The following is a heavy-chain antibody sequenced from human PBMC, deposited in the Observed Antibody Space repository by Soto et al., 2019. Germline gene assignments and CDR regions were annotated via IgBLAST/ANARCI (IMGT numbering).Heavy chain of an antibody. CDR3: ARDRGSSGSYSFDY. CDR1: GYTFTSYG. CDR2: ISASNGTT. J-gene: IGHJ4*02. V-gene: IGHV1-18*01. D-gene: IGHD3-10*01. Sequence: QVQLVQSGTEVKKPGASVKVSCKASGYTFTSYGISWGRQAPGQGLEWMGWISASNGTTNYEKKLQGRVTMTTYTXXSTAYMELRSLRSDDTAVYYCARDRGSSGSYSFDYWGQGTLVTVSS.